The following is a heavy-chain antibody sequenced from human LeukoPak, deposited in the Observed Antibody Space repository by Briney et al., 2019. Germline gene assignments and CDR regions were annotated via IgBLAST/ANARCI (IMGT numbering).Heavy chain of an antibody. CDR1: GFTFSSYS. J-gene: IGHJ4*02. D-gene: IGHD1-26*01. CDR3: ARDRVGGTTASTFEY. V-gene: IGHV3-21*01. CDR2: ISGSSSYI. Sequence: GGSLSLSRAPSGFTFSSYSMNWVRQAPGRGLEWVSSISGSSSYIFYADSVKGRFTISRDNAKNSLYLQMNSLRAEDTAVYYCARDRVGGTTASTFEYWGQGTLVTVSS.